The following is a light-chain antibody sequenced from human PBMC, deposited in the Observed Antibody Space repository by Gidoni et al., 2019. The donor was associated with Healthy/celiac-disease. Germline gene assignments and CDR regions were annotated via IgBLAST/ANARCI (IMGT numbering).Light chain of an antibody. Sequence: EIVLTQSPATLSLSPGERATLSCRASQSVSSYLAWYQQKPGQAPRLLIYDASNRATGILARFSGSGSGTDFTLTISSLEPEDFAVYYCQQRSNWPHTFXQXTKLXIK. J-gene: IGKJ2*01. CDR3: QQRSNWPHT. V-gene: IGKV3-11*01. CDR1: QSVSSY. CDR2: DAS.